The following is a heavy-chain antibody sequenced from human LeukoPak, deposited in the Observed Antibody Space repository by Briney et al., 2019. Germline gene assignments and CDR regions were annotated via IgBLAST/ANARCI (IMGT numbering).Heavy chain of an antibody. CDR2: IYYSGTT. Sequence: PSETLSLTCTVSGGSISSSSYYWGWIRQPPGKGLEWVGSIYYSGTTYYNPSLKSRVTISVDTSKNQFSLKLNSVTAADTAVYYCAREPTGTYDYWGQGTLVTVSS. CDR3: AREPTGTYDY. CDR1: GGSISSSSYY. V-gene: IGHV4-39*07. J-gene: IGHJ4*02. D-gene: IGHD1-26*01.